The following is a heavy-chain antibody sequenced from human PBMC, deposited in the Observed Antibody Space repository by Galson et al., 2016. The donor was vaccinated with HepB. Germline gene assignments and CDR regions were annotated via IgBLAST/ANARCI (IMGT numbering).Heavy chain of an antibody. D-gene: IGHD3-10*01. CDR2: IARSGNI. V-gene: IGHV4-38-2*02. CDR3: ARDRSSGSGSFGY. Sequence: ETLSLTCTVSGYSISSDYFWGWIRQPPVKGLEWIGTIARSGNIHYNPSLKSRVTISVDTSKNQFSLKLSSVTAADTAVYFCARDRSSGSGSFGYWGQGTLVTVSS. CDR1: GYSISSDYF. J-gene: IGHJ4*02.